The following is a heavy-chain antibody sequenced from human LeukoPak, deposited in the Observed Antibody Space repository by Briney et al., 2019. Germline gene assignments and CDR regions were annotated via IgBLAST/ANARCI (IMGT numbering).Heavy chain of an antibody. J-gene: IGHJ4*02. CDR1: GYTFNSYD. D-gene: IGHD3-22*01. CDR2: MNPNTGNT. Sequence: ASVKFSCKASGYTFNSYDINWVRQATGQGLEWMGWMNPNTGNTGYGERFQGRVTMTRDNSISTAYMELNSLTSEDTAVYYCARRRGPDYYDSSGYYDWGQGTLVTVSS. V-gene: IGHV1-8*01. CDR3: ARRRGPDYYDSSGYYD.